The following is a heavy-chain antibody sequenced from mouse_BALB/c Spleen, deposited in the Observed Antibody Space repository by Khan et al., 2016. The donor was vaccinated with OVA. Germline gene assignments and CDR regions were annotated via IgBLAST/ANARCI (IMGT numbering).Heavy chain of an antibody. V-gene: IGHV1-9*01. D-gene: IGHD2-2*01. Sequence: QVQLQQSGADLMKPGASVKISCKAIGYTFSSYWIEWVKQRPGHGLEWIGDILPVCLSTNYTEKFKGKATFTADTSSNSAYMHLSSLTSVDSDDYHGTRGGYGWFADWGQGTLVTVSA. CDR2: ILPVCLST. CDR3: TRGGYGWFAD. CDR1: GYTFSSYW. J-gene: IGHJ3*01.